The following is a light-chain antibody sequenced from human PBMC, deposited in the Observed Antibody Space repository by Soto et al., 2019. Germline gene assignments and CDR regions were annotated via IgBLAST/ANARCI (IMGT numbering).Light chain of an antibody. CDR2: DAS. CDR3: KQRSNWPIT. J-gene: IGKJ5*01. Sequence: EIVLTQSPATLSLSPGERATLSCRASQSVSNYLAWYQQRPGQAPRLLIYDASNQATGIQCRFSGSGSGTNFTPTIRRLKTDDFDVYYCKQRSNWPITFAQGTRLEIK. V-gene: IGKV3-11*01. CDR1: QSVSNY.